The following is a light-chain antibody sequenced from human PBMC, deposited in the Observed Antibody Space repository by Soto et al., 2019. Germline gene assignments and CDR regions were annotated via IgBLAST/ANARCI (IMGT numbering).Light chain of an antibody. J-gene: IGLJ1*01. CDR2: QVT. Sequence: QSVLAQPASVSGSPGQSITISCTGSSSDIASFNYVSWYQQYPGKAPKLLIYQVTSRASGVSHRFSGSKFGDTASLTISGLQPEDDAECYCNSYSSSTFYVFGTGTKLTVL. CDR3: NSYSSSTFYV. CDR1: SSDIASFNY. V-gene: IGLV2-14*01.